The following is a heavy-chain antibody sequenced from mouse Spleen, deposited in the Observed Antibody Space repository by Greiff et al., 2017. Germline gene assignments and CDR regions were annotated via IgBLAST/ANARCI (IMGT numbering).Heavy chain of an antibody. CDR1: GYTFTSYW. CDR2: IDPNTGGT. V-gene: IGHV1-72*01. Sequence: HLQHPGAEPAPPFSPAPPCRKPSGYTFTSYWMHWVKQRHGRGLEWIGRIDPNTGGTNYHAKFQRQATLTLDKPSSTAYMQLSSLTSEDSAVYYCASGGYDGRRAMDYWGQGTSVTVSS. D-gene: IGHD2-1*01. CDR3: ASGGYDGRRAMDY. J-gene: IGHJ4*01.